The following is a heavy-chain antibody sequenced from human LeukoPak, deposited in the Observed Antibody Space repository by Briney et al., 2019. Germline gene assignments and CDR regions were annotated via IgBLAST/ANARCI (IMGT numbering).Heavy chain of an antibody. J-gene: IGHJ4*02. V-gene: IGHV4-4*07. Sequence: SETLSLTCTVSGDSISSFYWSWIRQPAGKGLEWIGRIYTSGSTNYNPSLKSRVTISVDTSKYQFSLKLSSVTAADTAVYYCARGGKHDYGDSYFDYWGQGTLVTVSS. CDR3: ARGGKHDYGDSYFDY. D-gene: IGHD4-17*01. CDR1: GDSISSFY. CDR2: IYTSGST.